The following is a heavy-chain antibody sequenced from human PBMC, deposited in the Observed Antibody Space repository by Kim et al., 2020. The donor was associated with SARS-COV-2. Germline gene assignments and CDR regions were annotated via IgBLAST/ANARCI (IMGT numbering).Heavy chain of an antibody. J-gene: IGHJ4*02. Sequence: GESLKISCRGSGYRFTYYWIGWVRQMPGKGLEWMGIINPTDSDTRYSPSFQGQVTISVDTSIGTAYLQWRSLKASDTAMYYCARLAGRWLPYLDYWGQGTLVTVSS. CDR1: GYRFTYYW. D-gene: IGHD5-12*01. V-gene: IGHV5-51*01. CDR3: ARLAGRWLPYLDY. CDR2: INPTDSDT.